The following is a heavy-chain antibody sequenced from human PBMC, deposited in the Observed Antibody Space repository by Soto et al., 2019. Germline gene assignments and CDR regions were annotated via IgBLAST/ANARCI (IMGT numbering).Heavy chain of an antibody. D-gene: IGHD2-2*01. CDR2: IDLYASEK. CDR3: VTYCSIISCSTSGAFDY. V-gene: IGHV3-7*02. Sequence: EVQLVESGGDVVQPGGSLRVSCAVSGLTFRDYWMAWVRQAPGKGLEWVASIDLYASEKRYVDSVTGRFTISRDNAENSPYLQMSRLRVEDTAVYYCVTYCSIISCSTSGAFDYWGQGTLITVSS. CDR1: GLTFRDYW. J-gene: IGHJ4*02.